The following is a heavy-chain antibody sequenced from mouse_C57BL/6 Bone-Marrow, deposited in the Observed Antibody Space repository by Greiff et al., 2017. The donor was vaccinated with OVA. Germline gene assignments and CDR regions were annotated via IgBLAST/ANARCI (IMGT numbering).Heavy chain of an antibody. J-gene: IGHJ4*01. V-gene: IGHV1-7*01. CDR2: INPSSGYT. CDR3: ARWGYSNFYYAMDY. CDR1: GYTFTSYW. Sequence: QVQLQQSGAELAKPGASVKLSCKASGYTFTSYWMHWVKQRPGQGLEWIGYINPSSGYTKYNQKFKDKATLTEDKSSSTAYMQLSSLTYEDSAVYYCARWGYSNFYYAMDYWGQGTSVTVSS. D-gene: IGHD2-5*01.